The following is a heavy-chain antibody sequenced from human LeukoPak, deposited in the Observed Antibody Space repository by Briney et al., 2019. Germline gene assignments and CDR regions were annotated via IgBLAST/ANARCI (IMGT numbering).Heavy chain of an antibody. D-gene: IGHD3-10*01. V-gene: IGHV4-4*07. Sequence: PSETLSLTCTVSGGSISSYYWSWIRQPAGKGLEWIGRIYTSGSTNYNPSLKSRVTMSVDTSKNQFSLKLSSVTAADTAVYYCARGRYSSPLWFGELPTYYCYYYGMDVWGQGTTVTVSS. J-gene: IGHJ6*02. CDR1: GGSISSYY. CDR3: ARGRYSSPLWFGELPTYYCYYYGMDV. CDR2: IYTSGST.